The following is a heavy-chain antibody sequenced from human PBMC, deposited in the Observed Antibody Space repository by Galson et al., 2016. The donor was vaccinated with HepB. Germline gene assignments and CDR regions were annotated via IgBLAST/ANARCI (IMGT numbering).Heavy chain of an antibody. CDR3: AREGVIYDSSGAPRDYYYDMDV. Sequence: SLRLSCAASGFTFSAYGIHWVRQAPGKGLEWLGIIWHDGTKNYYADSVKGRFTISRDNSKNTLYLQRNSLRAEDTAVYYCAREGVIYDSSGAPRDYYYDMDVWGQGTTVTVSS. J-gene: IGHJ6*02. V-gene: IGHV3-33*01. D-gene: IGHD3-22*01. CDR1: GFTFSAYG. CDR2: IWHDGTKN.